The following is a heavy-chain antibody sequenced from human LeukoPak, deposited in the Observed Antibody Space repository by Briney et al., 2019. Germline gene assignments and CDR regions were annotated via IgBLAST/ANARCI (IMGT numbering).Heavy chain of an antibody. Sequence: SETLSLTCTVSGGSISSYYWSWIRQPPGKGLEWIGGMYYSGSTYYNPSLKSRVTISVDTSKNQFSLKLSSVTAADTAVYYCAGTYYYTSGSYSNFDYWGQGTLVTVSS. D-gene: IGHD3-10*01. CDR1: GGSISSYY. V-gene: IGHV4-59*12. CDR2: MYYSGST. CDR3: AGTYYYTSGSYSNFDY. J-gene: IGHJ4*02.